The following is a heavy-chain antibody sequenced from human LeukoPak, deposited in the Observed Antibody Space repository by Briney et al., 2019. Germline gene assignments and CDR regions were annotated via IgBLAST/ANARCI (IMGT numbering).Heavy chain of an antibody. D-gene: IGHD4-17*01. J-gene: IGHJ4*02. CDR3: ARHLYGGDC. CDR2: IISSGSNI. CDR1: GFTFSSYG. V-gene: IGHV3-48*01. Sequence: GSLRLSCAASGFTFSSYGMSWVRQAPGKGLEWVSHIISSGSNIYYADSVKGRLTISRDNAKNSLYLQMNSLRAEDTAVYYCARHLYGGDCWGQGTLVTVSS.